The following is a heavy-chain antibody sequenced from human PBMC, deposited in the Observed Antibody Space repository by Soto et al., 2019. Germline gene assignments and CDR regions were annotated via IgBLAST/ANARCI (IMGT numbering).Heavy chain of an antibody. CDR1: GGSISSSSYY. J-gene: IGHJ3*02. CDR2: IYYSGST. CDR3: AGPPAYGWNSNDAFDI. D-gene: IGHD1-7*01. V-gene: IGHV4-39*01. Sequence: QLQLQESGPGLVKPSETLSLTCTVSGGSISSSSYYWGWIRQPPGKGLEWIGSIYYSGSTYYNPSLKSRVTISVDTSKNQFSLKLSSVTAADTAVYYCAGPPAYGWNSNDAFDIWGQGTMVTVSS.